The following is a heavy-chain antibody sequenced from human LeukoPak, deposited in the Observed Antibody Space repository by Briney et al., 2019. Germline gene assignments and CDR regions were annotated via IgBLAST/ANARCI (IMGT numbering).Heavy chain of an antibody. V-gene: IGHV3-23*01. J-gene: IGHJ4*02. CDR1: GFTFSSYG. D-gene: IGHD3-22*01. CDR2: ISGSGGST. Sequence: GGSLRLSCAASGFTFSSYGMSWVRQAPGKGLEWVSAISGSGGSTYYADSVKGRFTISRDNSKNTLYLRLNSLRAEDTAIYYCASDRGYYDDTNYSLDYWGQGTLVIVSS. CDR3: ASDRGYYDDTNYSLDY.